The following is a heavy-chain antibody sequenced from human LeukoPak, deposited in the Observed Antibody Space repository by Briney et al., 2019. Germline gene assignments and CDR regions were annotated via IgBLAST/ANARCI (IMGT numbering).Heavy chain of an antibody. J-gene: IGHJ5*02. CDR2: IYHSGST. CDR1: GGSISSSSYY. CDR3: AGGFPDDFFDP. V-gene: IGHV4-39*07. D-gene: IGHD3-3*01. Sequence: PSETLSLTCTVSGGSISSSSYYWGWIRQPPGKGLEWIGSIYHSGSTYYNPSLKSRVTISVDRSKNQFSLKLSSVTAADTAVYYCAGGFPDDFFDPWGQGTLVTVSS.